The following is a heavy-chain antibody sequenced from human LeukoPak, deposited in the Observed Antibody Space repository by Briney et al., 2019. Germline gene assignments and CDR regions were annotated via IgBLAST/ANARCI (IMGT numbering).Heavy chain of an antibody. CDR3: ARKTSYYYDSSGYQLMDY. J-gene: IGHJ4*02. CDR2: IYYSGST. V-gene: IGHV4-59*12. CDR1: GGSISSYY. D-gene: IGHD3-22*01. Sequence: SETLSLTCTVSGGSISSYYWSWIRQPPGKGLEWIGYIYYSGSTNYNPSLKSRVTISVDTSKNQFSLKLSSVTAADTAVYYCARKTSYYYDSSGYQLMDYWGQGSLVTVSS.